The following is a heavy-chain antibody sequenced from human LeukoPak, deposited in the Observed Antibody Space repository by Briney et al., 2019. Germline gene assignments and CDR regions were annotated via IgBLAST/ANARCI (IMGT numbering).Heavy chain of an antibody. CDR3: ARGDYDFWSGPPLFDP. D-gene: IGHD3-3*01. CDR1: GYTFTGYY. Sequence: GASVKVSFKASGYTFTGYYMHWVRQAPGQGLEWMGWINPNSGGTNYAQKFQGRVTMTRDTSISTAYMELSRLRSDDTAVYYCARGDYDFWSGPPLFDPWGQGTLVTVSS. J-gene: IGHJ5*02. V-gene: IGHV1-2*02. CDR2: INPNSGGT.